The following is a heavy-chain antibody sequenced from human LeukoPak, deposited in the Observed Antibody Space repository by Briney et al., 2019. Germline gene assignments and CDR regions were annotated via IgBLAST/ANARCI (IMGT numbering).Heavy chain of an antibody. J-gene: IGHJ4*02. Sequence: PSETLSLTCTVSGGSISSYYWSWIRQPPGKGLEWIGYIYYSGSTNYNPSLKSRVTISVDTSKNQFSLKLSSVTAADTAVYYCARVRWDSSSAGFDYWGQGTLVTVSS. CDR3: ARVRWDSSSAGFDY. V-gene: IGHV4-59*01. CDR2: IYYSGST. D-gene: IGHD6-6*01. CDR1: GGSISSYY.